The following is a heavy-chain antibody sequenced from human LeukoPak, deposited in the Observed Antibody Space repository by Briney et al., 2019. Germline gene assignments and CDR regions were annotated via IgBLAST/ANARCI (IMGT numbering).Heavy chain of an antibody. Sequence: SETLSLTCAVYGGSFSGYYWSWIRQPPGKGLEWIGEINHSGSTNYNPSLKSRVTISVDTSKNQFSLKLSSVTAADTAVYYCASRGPGRFYYYYGMDVWGQGTTVTASS. J-gene: IGHJ6*02. D-gene: IGHD3-10*01. V-gene: IGHV4-34*01. CDR1: GGSFSGYY. CDR2: INHSGST. CDR3: ASRGPGRFYYYYGMDV.